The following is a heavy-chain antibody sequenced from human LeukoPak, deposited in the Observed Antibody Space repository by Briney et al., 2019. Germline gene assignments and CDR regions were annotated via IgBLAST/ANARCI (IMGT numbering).Heavy chain of an antibody. CDR2: ITPNSGGT. Sequence: GASVKVSCKASGYTFTGQYLHWVRQAPGQGLEWMGWITPNSGGTNYAQKFQGRVTMTRDTSITTAYMELSRLRSDDTAVYFCATGSGTYSRDYWGQGTLVTVSS. CDR1: GYTFTGQY. CDR3: ATGSGTYSRDY. V-gene: IGHV1-2*02. J-gene: IGHJ4*02. D-gene: IGHD3-10*01.